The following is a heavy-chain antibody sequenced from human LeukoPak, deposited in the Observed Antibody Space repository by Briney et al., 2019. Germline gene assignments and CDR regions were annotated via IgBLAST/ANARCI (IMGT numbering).Heavy chain of an antibody. CDR2: IYHSGST. V-gene: IGHV4-38-2*02. CDR3: ARCIAVAGRAVFDI. Sequence: SETLSLTCTVSGYSISSGYYWGWIRQPPGKGLEWIGSIYHSGSTNYNPSLKSRVTISVDKSKNQFSLKLSSVTAADTAVYYCARCIAVAGRAVFDIWGQGTMVTVSS. J-gene: IGHJ3*02. CDR1: GYSISSGYY. D-gene: IGHD6-19*01.